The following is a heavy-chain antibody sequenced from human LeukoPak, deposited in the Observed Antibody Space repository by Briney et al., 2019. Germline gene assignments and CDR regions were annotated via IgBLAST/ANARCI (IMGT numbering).Heavy chain of an antibody. D-gene: IGHD6-19*01. J-gene: IGHJ6*02. CDR3: ARDPGRQYSSVADV. CDR1: GFSFSSYW. CDR2: IKEDGSKK. V-gene: IGHV3-7*03. Sequence: LGGSLRLSCAASGFSFSSYWMNWVRRAPGKGLEWLANIKEDGSKKYYVDSVKGRFTISRDNAKNSLYLQMDSLRAEDTAVYYCARDPGRQYSSVADVWGQGTTVTVSS.